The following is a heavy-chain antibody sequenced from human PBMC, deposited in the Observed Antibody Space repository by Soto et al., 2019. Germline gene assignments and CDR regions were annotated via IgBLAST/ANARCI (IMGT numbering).Heavy chain of an antibody. V-gene: IGHV2-5*02. D-gene: IGHD3-10*01. CDR3: ARLSYYGTGSQKYDS. Sequence: QITLKESGPALVKPTQPLTLTCSFSGFSLNTRGVGVGWIRQPPGKALEWLTVVYRDDDKRFSPSLKSRPTTPKDAPKNQVVLTMTNVDPVDTATYYCARLSYYGTGSQKYDSWGQGTLVTVSS. J-gene: IGHJ4*02. CDR2: VYRDDDK. CDR1: GFSLNTRGVG.